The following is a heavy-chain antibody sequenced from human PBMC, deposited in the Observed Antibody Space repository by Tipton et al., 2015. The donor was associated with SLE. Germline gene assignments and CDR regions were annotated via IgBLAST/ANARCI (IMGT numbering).Heavy chain of an antibody. CDR1: GGSFSGYY. CDR3: ARGRALDAFDI. Sequence: TLSLPCAVYGGSFSGYYWSWIRQPPGKGLEWIGEINHSGSTNYNPSLKSRVTISVDTSKNQFSLKLSSVTAADTAVYYCARGRALDAFDIWGQGTMVTVSS. J-gene: IGHJ3*02. V-gene: IGHV4-34*01. CDR2: INHSGST.